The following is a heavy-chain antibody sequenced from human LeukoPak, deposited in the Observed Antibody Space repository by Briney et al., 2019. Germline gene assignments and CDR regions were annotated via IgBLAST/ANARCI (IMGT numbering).Heavy chain of an antibody. Sequence: GGSLRLSCAASGFTVSNNYMSWVRQAPGKGLEWGSVIYSGGYTYYADSVKGRFTISRDHSKNTLFLQMNSLRAEDTAVYYCARESAAGTEDYWGQGTLVTVSS. J-gene: IGHJ4*02. V-gene: IGHV3-53*01. CDR3: ARESAAGTEDY. CDR2: IYSGGYT. D-gene: IGHD6-13*01. CDR1: GFTVSNNY.